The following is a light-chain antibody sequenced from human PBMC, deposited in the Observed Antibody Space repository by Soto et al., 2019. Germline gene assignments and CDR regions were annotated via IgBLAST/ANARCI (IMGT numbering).Light chain of an antibody. CDR3: QQYNSYSLT. CDR2: DAS. J-gene: IGKJ1*01. CDR1: ESVSKW. Sequence: DIQMTQSPSFLSASVGDKVTITCRATESVSKWLAWYQEKPGNPPRPLIYDASTLESGVPSRFSGSGSVTEFTRTISSLQADDFAIYYCQQYNSYSLTFGQGTKVDSK. V-gene: IGKV1-5*01.